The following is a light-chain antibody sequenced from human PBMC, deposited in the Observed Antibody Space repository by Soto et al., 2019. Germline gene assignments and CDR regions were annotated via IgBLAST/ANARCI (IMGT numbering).Light chain of an antibody. Sequence: ETVLTQSPRTLSPYTGERAAXACWASQSVSSSYLAWYQQKPGHAPRFVICGASSRASGIGDRSSGSRTGTDFTLTLRRQEAEDYAVYYCQHYGTSQLTFGGGGKV. V-gene: IGKV3-20*01. CDR2: GAS. J-gene: IGKJ4*01. CDR1: QSVSSSY. CDR3: QHYGTSQLT.